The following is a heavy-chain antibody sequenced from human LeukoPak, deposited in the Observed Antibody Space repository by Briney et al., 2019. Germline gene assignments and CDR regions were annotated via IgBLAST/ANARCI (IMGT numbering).Heavy chain of an antibody. CDR2: ISGSGGST. Sequence: GGTLRLSCAASGFTFSRYGMSWVRQAPGKGLEWVSAISGSGGSTYYADSVKGRFTISRDNSKNTLYLQINSLRAEDTAVYYCAKDHLPGIVVADRDYWGQGTLVTVSS. D-gene: IGHD6-19*01. CDR1: GFTFSRYG. J-gene: IGHJ4*02. CDR3: AKDHLPGIVVADRDY. V-gene: IGHV3-23*01.